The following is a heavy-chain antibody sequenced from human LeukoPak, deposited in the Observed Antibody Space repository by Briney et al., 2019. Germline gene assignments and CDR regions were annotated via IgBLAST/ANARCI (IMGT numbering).Heavy chain of an antibody. D-gene: IGHD3-22*01. Sequence: ASVKVSCKASGYTFTDYYIHWVRQGPGHGLEWMGWVNPHSGGTNFAQRFRGRVTLTRDTSVTTAYMELNRLESDDTAIYYCARTDNKYDSRLLFNWGQGTQIIVSS. CDR1: GYTFTDYY. CDR3: ARTDNKYDSRLLFN. CDR2: VNPHSGGT. J-gene: IGHJ4*02. V-gene: IGHV1-2*02.